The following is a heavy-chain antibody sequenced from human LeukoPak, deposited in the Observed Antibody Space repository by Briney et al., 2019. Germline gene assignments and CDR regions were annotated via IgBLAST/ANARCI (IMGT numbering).Heavy chain of an antibody. D-gene: IGHD6-13*01. V-gene: IGHV1-69*01. Sequence: SVKVSCKASGGTFSSYAISWVRQAPGQGLEWMGGIIPIFGTANYAQKFQGRVTITADESTSTAYMELSSLRSEDTAVYYCARVGSSWYYLDYYYMDVWGKGTTVTISS. CDR2: IIPIFGTA. CDR1: GGTFSSYA. CDR3: ARVGSSWYYLDYYYMDV. J-gene: IGHJ6*03.